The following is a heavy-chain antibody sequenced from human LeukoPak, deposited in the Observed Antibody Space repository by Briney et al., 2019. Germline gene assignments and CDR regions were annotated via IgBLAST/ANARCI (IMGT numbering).Heavy chain of an antibody. CDR3: ARVGNSFYYYMDV. D-gene: IGHD6-13*01. V-gene: IGHV1-18*01. J-gene: IGHJ6*03. CDR1: SYACDSYG. Sequence: ASVKVSCRASSYACDSYGMNWVRQARGQGLEWMGWIATYNGKTDYAQNLQGRVTMTTDMSTRTAYMELRSLRADDTAVYYCARVGNSFYYYMDVWGKGTPVTVTS. CDR2: IATYNGKT.